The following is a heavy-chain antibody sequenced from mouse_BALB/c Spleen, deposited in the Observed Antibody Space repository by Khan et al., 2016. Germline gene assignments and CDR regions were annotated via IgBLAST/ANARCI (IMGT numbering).Heavy chain of an antibody. D-gene: IGHD2-3*01. Sequence: EVQFQESGPSLVKPSQTLSLTCSVTGDSITSGFWNWIRKFPGNKLEYMGYISYSGNTFYNPSLKSRISITRDTSKNQYSLQLNSVTTEDTATYYCTKYSLFYFDYWGQGTTLTVSS. CDR1: GDSITSGF. J-gene: IGHJ2*01. CDR3: TKYSLFYFDY. CDR2: ISYSGNT. V-gene: IGHV3-8*02.